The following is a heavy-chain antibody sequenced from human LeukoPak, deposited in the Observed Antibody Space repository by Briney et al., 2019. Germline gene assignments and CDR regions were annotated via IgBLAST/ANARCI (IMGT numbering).Heavy chain of an antibody. D-gene: IGHD6-13*01. CDR3: AKGVASSWYSGRDDY. CDR1: GFTFSSYA. V-gene: IGHV3-23*01. Sequence: GGSLRLSCAASGFTFSSYAMSWVRQAPGKGREWGSASSGSGGSTYYAASVKGRFTISRDHSQNPLYLQTNRLSADDTAVYYCAKGVASSWYSGRDDYWRQGTLVTVSS. CDR2: SSGSGGST. J-gene: IGHJ4*02.